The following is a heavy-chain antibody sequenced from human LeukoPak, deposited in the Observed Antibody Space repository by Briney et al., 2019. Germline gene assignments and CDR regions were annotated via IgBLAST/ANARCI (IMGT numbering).Heavy chain of an antibody. J-gene: IGHJ6*03. CDR3: ARAVGAHYYYYYMDV. D-gene: IGHD1-26*01. Sequence: GGSLRLSCAASGFTFSSFGMHWVRQAPGQGLEWVAFIRYDGTNKYYADSVKGRFTISRDNAKNSLYLQMNSLRAEDTAVYYCARAVGAHYYYYYMDVWGKGTTVTISS. CDR1: GFTFSSFG. V-gene: IGHV3-30*02. CDR2: IRYDGTNK.